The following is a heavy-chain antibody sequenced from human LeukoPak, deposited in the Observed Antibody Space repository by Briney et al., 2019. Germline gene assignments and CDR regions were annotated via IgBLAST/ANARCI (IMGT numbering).Heavy chain of an antibody. CDR3: ARGVYYYDSSGYYPAGAFDI. D-gene: IGHD3-22*01. CDR1: GGSFSGYY. J-gene: IGHJ3*02. Sequence: SETLSLTCAVYGGSFSGYYWSWIRQPPGKGLEWIGEINHSGSTNYNPSLKSRVTISVDTSKNQFSLKLSSVTAADTAVYYCARGVYYYDSSGYYPAGAFDIWGQGTMVTVSS. V-gene: IGHV4-34*01. CDR2: INHSGST.